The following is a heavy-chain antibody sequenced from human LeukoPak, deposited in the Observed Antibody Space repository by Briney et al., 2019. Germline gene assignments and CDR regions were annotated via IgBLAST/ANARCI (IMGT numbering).Heavy chain of an antibody. V-gene: IGHV3-43*01. CDR3: AKDTRISGSYYYYYYMDV. J-gene: IGHJ6*03. CDR1: GFTFDDYT. D-gene: IGHD3-10*01. Sequence: GGSLRLSRAASGFTFDDYTMHWVRQAPGKGLEWVSLISWDGGSTYYADSVKGRFTISRDNSKNSLYLQMNSLRTEDTALYYCAKDTRISGSYYYYYYMDVWGKGTTVTVSS. CDR2: ISWDGGST.